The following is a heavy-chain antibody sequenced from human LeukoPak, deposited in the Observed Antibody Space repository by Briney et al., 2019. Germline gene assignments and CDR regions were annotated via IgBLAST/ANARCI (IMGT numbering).Heavy chain of an antibody. Sequence: GGPLRLSCAASGFTFSSYSRNGVRQAPAKGLEWVSSISSSSSYIYYADSVKGRFTISRDNAKNSLYLQMNSLRAEDTAVYYCARTPVAGSGYWGQGTLVTVSS. V-gene: IGHV3-21*01. CDR1: GFTFSSYS. CDR3: ARTPVAGSGY. CDR2: ISSSSSYI. J-gene: IGHJ4*02. D-gene: IGHD6-19*01.